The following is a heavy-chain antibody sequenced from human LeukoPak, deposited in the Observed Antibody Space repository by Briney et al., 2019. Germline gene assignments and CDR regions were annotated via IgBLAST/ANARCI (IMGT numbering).Heavy chain of an antibody. Sequence: PSETLSLTCAVYGGSFSGYYWSWTRQPPGKGLEWIGEINHSGSTNYNPSLKSRVTMSVDTSKNQFSLKLSSVTAADTAVYYCARDPGTTGWFDPWGQGTLVTVSS. D-gene: IGHD1-1*01. V-gene: IGHV4-34*01. CDR1: GGSFSGYY. CDR3: ARDPGTTGWFDP. J-gene: IGHJ5*02. CDR2: INHSGST.